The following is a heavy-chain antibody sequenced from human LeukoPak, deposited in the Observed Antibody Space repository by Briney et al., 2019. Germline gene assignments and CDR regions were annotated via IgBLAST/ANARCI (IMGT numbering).Heavy chain of an antibody. CDR2: IYSGGST. CDR1: GFTVSSNY. D-gene: IGHD3-10*01. CDR3: GSEVREDYYMDV. V-gene: IGHV3-53*01. J-gene: IGHJ6*03. Sequence: PGGSLRLSCAASGFTVSSNYMSWVRQAPGKGLEWVSVIYSGGSTYYADSVKGRFTISRDNSKNTLYLQMNSLSAEDTAVYYCGSEVREDYYMDVWGKGTTVTVSS.